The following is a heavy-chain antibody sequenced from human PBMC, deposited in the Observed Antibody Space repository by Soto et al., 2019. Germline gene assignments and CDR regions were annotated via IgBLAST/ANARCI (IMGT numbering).Heavy chain of an antibody. Sequence: GGSLRLSCAASGFTFSSYAMHWVRQAPGKGLEWVAVISYDGSNKYYADSVKGRFTISRDNSKNTLYLQMNSLRAEDTAVYYCARPIPPHSSSSLRYYYYYGMDVWGQGTTVTVSS. CDR2: ISYDGSNK. J-gene: IGHJ6*02. CDR3: ARPIPPHSSSSLRYYYYYGMDV. CDR1: GFTFSSYA. V-gene: IGHV3-30-3*01. D-gene: IGHD6-6*01.